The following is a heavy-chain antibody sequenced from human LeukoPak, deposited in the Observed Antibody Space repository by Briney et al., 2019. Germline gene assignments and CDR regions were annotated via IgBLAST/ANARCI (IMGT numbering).Heavy chain of an antibody. D-gene: IGHD3-3*01. CDR1: GGSISSGGYY. V-gene: IGHV4-31*03. CDR2: IYYSGST. CDR3: ARSLFHDDFNWFDP. Sequence: SETLSLTCTVSGGSISSGGYYWSWIHQHPGKGLEWIGYIYYSGSTYYNPSLKSRVTISVDTSKNQFSLKLSSVTAADTAVYYCARSLFHDDFNWFDPWGQGTLVTVSS. J-gene: IGHJ5*02.